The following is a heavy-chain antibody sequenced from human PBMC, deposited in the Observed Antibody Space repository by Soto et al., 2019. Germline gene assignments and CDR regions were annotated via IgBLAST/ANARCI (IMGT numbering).Heavy chain of an antibody. CDR3: ARRYSGYGDY. D-gene: IGHD5-12*01. J-gene: IGHJ4*02. Sequence: QVQLQESGPGLVKPSETLSLTCTVSGGSITSYYWSWIRQPPGKGLEWIGYIYFGGSANYHPSLTSRVTISVDTSKNQFSLKLSSVTAADTAMYYCARRYSGYGDYWGQGTLVTVSS. CDR2: IYFGGSA. CDR1: GGSITSYY. V-gene: IGHV4-59*08.